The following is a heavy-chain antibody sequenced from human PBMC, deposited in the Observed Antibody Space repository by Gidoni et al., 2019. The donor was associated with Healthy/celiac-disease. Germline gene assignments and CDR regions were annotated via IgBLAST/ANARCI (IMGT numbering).Heavy chain of an antibody. V-gene: IGHV1-18*04. J-gene: IGHJ5*02. CDR1: GYTFTSYG. CDR3: ARDRILRFLEWLPAGANWFDP. Sequence: QVQLVQSGAAVKKPGASVKVSCKASGYTFTSYGISWVRQAPGQGLEWMGWISAYNGNTNYAQKLQGRGTMTTDTSTSTAYMELRSLRSDDTAVYYCARDRILRFLEWLPAGANWFDPWGQGTLVTVSS. CDR2: ISAYNGNT. D-gene: IGHD3-3*01.